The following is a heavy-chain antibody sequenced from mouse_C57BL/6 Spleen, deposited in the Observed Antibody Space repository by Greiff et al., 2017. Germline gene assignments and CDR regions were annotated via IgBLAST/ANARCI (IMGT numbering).Heavy chain of an antibody. V-gene: IGHV6-3*01. CDR3: TASSGPFDY. D-gene: IGHD3-2*02. CDR2: IRLKSDNYAT. Sequence: EVNVVESGGGLVQPGGSMKLSCVASGFTFSNYWMNWVRQSPEKGLEWVAQIRLKSDNYATHYAESVKGRFTISRDDSKSSVYLQMNNLRAEDTGIYYCTASSGPFDYWGQGTTLTVSS. J-gene: IGHJ2*01. CDR1: GFTFSNYW.